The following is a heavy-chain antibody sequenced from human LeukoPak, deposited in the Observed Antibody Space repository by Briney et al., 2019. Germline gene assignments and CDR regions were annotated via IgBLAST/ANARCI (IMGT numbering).Heavy chain of an antibody. V-gene: IGHV3-23*01. CDR1: GFTFSSYA. D-gene: IGHD1-1*01. CDR2: ISGSGGST. CDR3: ARGRGGPTGLNYFDY. J-gene: IGHJ4*02. Sequence: GGSLRLPCAASGFTFSSYALSWVRQAPGKGLEWVSGISGSGGSTYYADSVKGRFTISRDNSKNTLFLQMSSLRAEDTAVYYCARGRGGPTGLNYFDYWGQGTLVTVSS.